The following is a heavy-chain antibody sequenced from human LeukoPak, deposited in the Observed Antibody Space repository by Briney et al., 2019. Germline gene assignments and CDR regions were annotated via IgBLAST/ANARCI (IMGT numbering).Heavy chain of an antibody. CDR3: ARDLHSMGIAAAGLYFQH. CDR2: INPNSGGT. CDR1: GYTFTGYY. V-gene: IGHV1-2*02. Sequence: ASVKVSCKASGYTFTGYYMHWVRQAPGQGLEWMGLINPNSGGTNYAQKFQGRVTMTRDASISTAYMELSRLRSDDTAVYYCARDLHSMGIAAAGLYFQHWGQGTLVSVSS. J-gene: IGHJ1*01. D-gene: IGHD6-13*01.